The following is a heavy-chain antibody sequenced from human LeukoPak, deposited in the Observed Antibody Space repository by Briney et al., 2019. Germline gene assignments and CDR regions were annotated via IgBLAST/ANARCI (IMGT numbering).Heavy chain of an antibody. V-gene: IGHV1-69*05. D-gene: IGHD3-10*01. Sequence: AASVKLSCKASGGTFSSYAISWVRQAPGQGLEWMGGIIPIFGTANYAQKFQGRVTITTDESTSTAYMELSSLRSEDTAVYYCARGVKYGSGSRGYYYYMDVWGKGTTVTVSS. J-gene: IGHJ6*03. CDR2: IIPIFGTA. CDR1: GGTFSSYA. CDR3: ARGVKYGSGSRGYYYYMDV.